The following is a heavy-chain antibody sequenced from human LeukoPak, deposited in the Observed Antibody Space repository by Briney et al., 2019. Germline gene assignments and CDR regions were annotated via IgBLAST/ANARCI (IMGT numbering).Heavy chain of an antibody. CDR2: IKQDGSEK. J-gene: IGHJ4*02. CDR1: GFTFSSYW. Sequence: GGSLRLSCAASGFTFSSYWMSWVRQAPGKGLEWVANIKQDGSEKYYVDSVKGRFTISRDNAKNSLYLQMNSLRAEDTALYYCGPSSSSWSPPHYWGQGTLVTVSS. V-gene: IGHV3-7*03. CDR3: GPSSSSWSPPHY. D-gene: IGHD6-13*01.